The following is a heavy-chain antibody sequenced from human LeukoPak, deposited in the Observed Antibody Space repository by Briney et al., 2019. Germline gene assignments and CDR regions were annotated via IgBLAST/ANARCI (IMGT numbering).Heavy chain of an antibody. J-gene: IGHJ4*02. V-gene: IGHV4-59*11. D-gene: IGHD3-9*01. CDR2: IHSSGTT. CDR3: ARDPGDNDWYNFDF. CDR1: GGSLIGHF. Sequence: SETLSLAFTVSGGSLIGHFWSWVRRPPGKVLETIGYIHSSGTTNYNPSYKSPMTVYLAMSKTQFSLSLSSVTAADADVYSCARDPGDNDWYNFDFWGQGILVTVSS.